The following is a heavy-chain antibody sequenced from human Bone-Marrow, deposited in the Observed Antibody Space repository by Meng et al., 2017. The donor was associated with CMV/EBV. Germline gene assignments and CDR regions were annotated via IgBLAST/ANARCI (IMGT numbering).Heavy chain of an antibody. D-gene: IGHD3-3*01. J-gene: IGHJ6*02. V-gene: IGHV3-30-3*01. CDR1: GFTFSSYW. Sequence: GESLKISCAASGFTFSSYWMSWVRQAPGKGLEWVAVISYDVSNKYYADSVKGRFTISRDNSKNTLYLQMNSLRAEDTAVYYCARRYYDFWSGYYPDYYFGMDVWGQGTTVTVSS. CDR2: ISYDVSNK. CDR3: ARRYYDFWSGYYPDYYFGMDV.